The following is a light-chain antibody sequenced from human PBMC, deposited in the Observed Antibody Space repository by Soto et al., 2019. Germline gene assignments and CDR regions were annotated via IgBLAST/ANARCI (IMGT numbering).Light chain of an antibody. V-gene: IGKV3-20*01. CDR1: QSVSSSY. Sequence: EIVLTQSPGTLSLSPGERATLSCRASQSVSSSYLAWYQQKPGQAPRLLIYGASSRATGIPDRFSGSGSGTDFPLTISRLEPEGSAVYYCQQYGSSPLTFGGGTKVEIK. J-gene: IGKJ4*01. CDR3: QQYGSSPLT. CDR2: GAS.